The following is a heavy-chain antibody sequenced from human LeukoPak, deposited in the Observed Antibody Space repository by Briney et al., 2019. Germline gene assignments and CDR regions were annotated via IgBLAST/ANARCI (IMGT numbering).Heavy chain of an antibody. CDR3: ASYVWGTR. J-gene: IGHJ4*02. CDR1: GFTVSSNY. V-gene: IGHV4-59*02. Sequence: PGGSLRLSCAASGFTVSSNYMSWIRQPPGKGLEWIGYIYYSGSTNYNPSLKSRVTISVDTSKNQFSLKLSSVTAADTAVYYCASYVWGTRWSQGTLVTVSS. CDR2: IYYSGST. D-gene: IGHD3-16*01.